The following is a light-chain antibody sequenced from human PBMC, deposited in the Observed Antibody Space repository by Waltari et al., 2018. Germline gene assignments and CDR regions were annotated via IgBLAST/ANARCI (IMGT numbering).Light chain of an antibody. CDR3: TSQTGDSVVV. Sequence: QSALTQPASVSGSPGQSITISCTGTGSAIGGYDFVSWYQHHPGKAPQVIIYDVTNRPSGVSDRFSASKSANTASLTISGLQPEDEGDYYCTSQTGDSVVVFGGGTQVTVL. J-gene: IGLJ2*01. V-gene: IGLV2-14*03. CDR1: GSAIGGYDF. CDR2: DVT.